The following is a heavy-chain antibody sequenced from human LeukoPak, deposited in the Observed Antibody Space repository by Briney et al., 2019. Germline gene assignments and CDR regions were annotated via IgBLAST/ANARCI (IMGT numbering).Heavy chain of an antibody. V-gene: IGHV1-18*01. CDR3: ARARGYYDSSGYYQTSHFDY. Sequence: ASVKVSCKASGYTFTSYGISWVRQAPGQGLEWMGWNSAYNGNTNYAQKFQGRVTTTTDTSTSTAYMELRSLRSDDTAVYYCARARGYYDSSGYYQTSHFDYWGQGTLVTVSS. J-gene: IGHJ4*02. CDR1: GYTFTSYG. CDR2: NSAYNGNT. D-gene: IGHD3-22*01.